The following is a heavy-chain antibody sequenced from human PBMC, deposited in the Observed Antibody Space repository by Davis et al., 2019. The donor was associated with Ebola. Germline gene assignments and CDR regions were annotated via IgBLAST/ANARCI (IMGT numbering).Heavy chain of an antibody. D-gene: IGHD3-10*01. CDR2: IHPSDSYT. J-gene: IGHJ6*02. CDR1: GYSFTSYW. V-gene: IGHV5-10-1*01. CDR3: ARDDAVWFGELLYYYYGMDV. Sequence: GASLNLSCKGSGYSFTSYWISWVRQMPGKGLEWMGSIHPSDSYTNYSPSFQGHVTISADKSISTAYLQWSSLKASDTAMYYCARDDAVWFGELLYYYYGMDVWGQGTTVTVSS.